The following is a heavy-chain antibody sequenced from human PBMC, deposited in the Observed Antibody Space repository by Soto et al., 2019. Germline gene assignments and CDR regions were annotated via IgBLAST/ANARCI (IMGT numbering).Heavy chain of an antibody. CDR2: INPNSGGT. CDR1: GYTFTGYY. CDR3: AISYYTAMVGYYYYGMDV. J-gene: IGHJ6*02. V-gene: IGHV1-2*04. Sequence: ASVKVSCKASGYTFTGYYMYWVRQAPGQGLEWMGWINPNSGGTNYAQKFQGWVTMTRDTSISTAYMELSRLRSDDTAVYYCAISYYTAMVGYYYYGMDVWGQGTTVTVSS. D-gene: IGHD5-18*01.